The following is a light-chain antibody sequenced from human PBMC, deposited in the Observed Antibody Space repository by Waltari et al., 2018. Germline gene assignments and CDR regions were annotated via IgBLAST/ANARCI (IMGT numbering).Light chain of an antibody. CDR1: QDISNY. CDR2: DAS. CDR3: QQYDNLLT. Sequence: DIQMTQSPSSLSASVGDRVTINCQASQDISNYLNWYQQKPGKAPKLVIYDASNLETGVPSRFSGSGSGTDFTFTSSSLQPEDIATYYCQQYDNLLTFGGGTKVEIK. J-gene: IGKJ4*01. V-gene: IGKV1-33*01.